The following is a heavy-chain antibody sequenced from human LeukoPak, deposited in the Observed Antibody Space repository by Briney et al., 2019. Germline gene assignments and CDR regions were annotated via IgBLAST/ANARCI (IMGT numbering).Heavy chain of an antibody. V-gene: IGHV4-59*01. Sequence: SETLSLTCNVSGGSISSYYWSWIRQPPGKGLECIGYIYYSGSTSYSPSLKSRVTISVDTSKNQFSLKLSSVAAADTAVYYCARRLYGGNFDNWGQGTLVTVSS. J-gene: IGHJ4*02. CDR1: GGSISSYY. D-gene: IGHD4-23*01. CDR2: IYYSGST. CDR3: ARRLYGGNFDN.